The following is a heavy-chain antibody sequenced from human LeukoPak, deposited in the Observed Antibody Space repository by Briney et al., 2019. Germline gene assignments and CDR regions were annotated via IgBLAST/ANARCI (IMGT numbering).Heavy chain of an antibody. CDR3: AREPGGRYCSGGSCYSGAFDI. Sequence: ASVKVSCKASGYTFTGYYMHWLRQAPGQGLEWMGRIDPNSGGTNYAQKFQGRVTMTRDTSISTAYMELSRLRSDDTAVYYCAREPGGRYCSGGSCYSGAFDIWGQGTMVTVSS. D-gene: IGHD2-15*01. CDR2: IDPNSGGT. J-gene: IGHJ3*02. CDR1: GYTFTGYY. V-gene: IGHV1-2*06.